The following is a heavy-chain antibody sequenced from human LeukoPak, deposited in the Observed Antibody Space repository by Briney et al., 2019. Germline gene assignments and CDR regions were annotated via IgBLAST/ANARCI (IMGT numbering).Heavy chain of an antibody. D-gene: IGHD1-26*01. CDR2: ISAYNGNT. CDR1: GYTFTSYG. CDR3: ARSGGSRISRVEWGPEGPVSDYYYYYMDV. J-gene: IGHJ6*03. V-gene: IGHV1-18*01. Sequence: APVKVSCKASGYTFTSYGISWVRQAPGQGLEWMGWISAYNGNTNYAQKLQGRVTMTTDTSTSTAYMELRSLRSDDTAVYYCARSGGSRISRVEWGPEGPVSDYYYYYMDVWGKGTTVTVSS.